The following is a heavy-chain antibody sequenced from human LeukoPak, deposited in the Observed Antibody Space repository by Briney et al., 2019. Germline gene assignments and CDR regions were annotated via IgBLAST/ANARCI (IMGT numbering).Heavy chain of an antibody. J-gene: IGHJ4*02. D-gene: IGHD3-9*01. CDR3: ARGPYDILTGYRRLGDDY. CDR1: GGSFSGYY. CDR2: INHSGST. Sequence: PSETLSLTCAVYGGSFSGYYWSWIRPPPGKRLEWIAEINHSGSTNYNPSLKSRVTISVDTSKNQFSLKLSSVTAADTAVYYCARGPYDILTGYRRLGDDYWGQGTLVTVSS. V-gene: IGHV4-34*01.